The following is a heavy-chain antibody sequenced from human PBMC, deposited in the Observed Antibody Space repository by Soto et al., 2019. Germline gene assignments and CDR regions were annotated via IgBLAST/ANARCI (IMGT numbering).Heavy chain of an antibody. Sequence: SETLSLTCTVSGGSISSSSYYWGWIRQPPGKGLEWIGSIYCSGSTYYNPSLKSRVTISVDTSKNQFSLKLSSVTAADTAVYYCARGPGAEYFQHWGQGTLVTVSS. J-gene: IGHJ1*01. CDR3: ARGPGAEYFQH. V-gene: IGHV4-39*01. CDR2: IYCSGST. CDR1: GGSISSSSYY.